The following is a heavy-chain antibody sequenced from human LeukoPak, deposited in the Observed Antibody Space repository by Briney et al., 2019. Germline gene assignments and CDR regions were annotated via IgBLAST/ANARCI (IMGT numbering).Heavy chain of an antibody. D-gene: IGHD3-10*01. Sequence: GGSLRPSCVASGFTFSSYWMHWVRHAPGKGLVWVSRINSDGSTTTYADSVRGRFTISRDNAKHTLYLQMNSLRAEDTAVYYCERGGFDTIGFDYWGQGTLVTVSS. CDR3: ERGGFDTIGFDY. CDR2: INSDGSTT. CDR1: GFTFSSYW. V-gene: IGHV3-74*01. J-gene: IGHJ4*02.